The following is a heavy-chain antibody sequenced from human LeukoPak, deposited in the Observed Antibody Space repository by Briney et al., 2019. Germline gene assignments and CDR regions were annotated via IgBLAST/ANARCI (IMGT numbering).Heavy chain of an antibody. CDR3: AGGDCSSTSCYSYYYYYMDV. CDR2: IYYSGRT. D-gene: IGHD2-2*01. CDR1: GGSISSGGYY. J-gene: IGHJ6*03. V-gene: IGHV4-31*03. Sequence: SQTLSLTCTVSGGSISSGGYYWSWIRQHPGKGLAWIGYIYYSGRTYYNPSLKSRVTISVDTSKNQFSLKLSSVTAADTAVYYCAGGDCSSTSCYSYYYYYMDVWGKGTTVTVSS.